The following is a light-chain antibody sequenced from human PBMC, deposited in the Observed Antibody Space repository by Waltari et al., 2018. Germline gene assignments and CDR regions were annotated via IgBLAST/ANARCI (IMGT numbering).Light chain of an antibody. Sequence: ERVMTQSPATLSVSPGERATLPCRARQSVDSNVAWYQQKPGQAPRLLIYGASTRATGIPARFSGSGSGTDFTLTISSLQSEDFALYYCQQYNNWPLTFGQGTRLEIK. V-gene: IGKV3-15*01. CDR2: GAS. J-gene: IGKJ5*01. CDR1: QSVDSN. CDR3: QQYNNWPLT.